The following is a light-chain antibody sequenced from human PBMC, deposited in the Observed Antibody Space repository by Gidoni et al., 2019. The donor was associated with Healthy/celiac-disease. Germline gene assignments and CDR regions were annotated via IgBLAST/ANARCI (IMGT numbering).Light chain of an antibody. CDR1: QSVRSN. CDR2: GPS. J-gene: IGKJ1*01. V-gene: IGKV3-15*01. Sequence: EIVMTQSPATLSVSPGDRATLSCRASQSVRSNLAWYQQKPGQAPRLLIDGPSTRATGIPASFSGSGSGTEFTLTISSLQSEDFSVYYCQQYNNWPWAFGQXTKVEIK. CDR3: QQYNNWPWA.